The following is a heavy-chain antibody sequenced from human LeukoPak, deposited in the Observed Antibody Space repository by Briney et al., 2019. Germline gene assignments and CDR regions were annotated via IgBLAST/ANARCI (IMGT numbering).Heavy chain of an antibody. V-gene: IGHV1-18*01. D-gene: IGHD3-16*02. CDR3: ARARTFGGVIVFFY. Sequence: ASVKVSCKASGYTFTSYGIGWVRQAPGQGLEWMGWISAYNGNTNYAQKLQGRVTMTTDTSTSTAYMELRSLRSDDTAVYYCARARTFGGVIVFFYWGQGTLVTVSS. CDR1: GYTFTSYG. CDR2: ISAYNGNT. J-gene: IGHJ4*02.